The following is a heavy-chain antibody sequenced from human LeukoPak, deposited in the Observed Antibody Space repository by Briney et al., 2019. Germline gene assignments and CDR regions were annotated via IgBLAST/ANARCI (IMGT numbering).Heavy chain of an antibody. V-gene: IGHV4-39*01. CDR3: ASYYASGSYYFDY. CDR1: GGSISSISYF. D-gene: IGHD3-10*01. CDR2: IYYSGDT. J-gene: IGHJ4*02. Sequence: SETLSLTCTVSGGSISSISYFWGWIRQPPGKGREWIGSIYYSGDTYYNPSLKSRVTISVDTSKNQFSLKLGSVTAADTAVYYCASYYASGSYYFDYWGQGTLVTVSS.